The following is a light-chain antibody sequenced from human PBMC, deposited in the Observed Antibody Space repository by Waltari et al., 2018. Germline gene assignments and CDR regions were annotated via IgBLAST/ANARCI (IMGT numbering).Light chain of an antibody. Sequence: QSALTQPASVSGSPGQSITIPCTGTSSDVGRYNLVSWYQQHPGKAPKFMVYEVSKRPSGVSNRFSASKSGNTASLTISGLQAEDEADYYCCSYAGSGTVVFGGGTKLTVL. CDR1: SSDVGRYNL. V-gene: IGLV2-23*02. J-gene: IGLJ2*01. CDR2: EVS. CDR3: CSYAGSGTVV.